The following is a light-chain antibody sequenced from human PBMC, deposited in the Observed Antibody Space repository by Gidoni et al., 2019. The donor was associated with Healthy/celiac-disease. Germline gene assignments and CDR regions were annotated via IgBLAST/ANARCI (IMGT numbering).Light chain of an antibody. CDR2: AAS. Sequence: DIQMTQSPSSLSASVGDRVTITCRASQSISSYLNWYQQKPGKAPKLLIYAASSLQSGVPSRFSGSGSGTDFTLTISSLQPEDFAIYYCQQSYSTRFAFGPGTKVEIK. CDR1: QSISSY. CDR3: QQSYSTRFA. V-gene: IGKV1-39*01. J-gene: IGKJ3*01.